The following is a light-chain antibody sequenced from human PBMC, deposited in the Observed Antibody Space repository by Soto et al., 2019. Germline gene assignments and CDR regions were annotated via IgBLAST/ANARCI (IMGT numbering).Light chain of an antibody. CDR3: QQRSNWVT. J-gene: IGKJ3*01. V-gene: IGKV3-11*01. CDR1: QSVSSY. CDR2: DAS. Sequence: EIVLTQSPATLSLSPGERATRSCRASQSVSSYLAWYQQTPGQAPRLLIYDASNRATGIPARFSGSGSGTDFTLTISSLEPEDFAVYYCQQRSNWVTFGPGTKVDIK.